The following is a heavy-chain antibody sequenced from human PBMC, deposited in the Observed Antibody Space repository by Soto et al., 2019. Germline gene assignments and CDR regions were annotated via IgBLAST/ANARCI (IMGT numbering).Heavy chain of an antibody. CDR3: VKDNNWDDPG. V-gene: IGHV3-23*01. Sequence: PGGSLRLSCVASGFTFSTNGMIWVRQAPGKGLEWVSIISGNGATTVYAESVKGRFTVSRDNSKNTLYLQMNSLRAEDTATYYCVKDNNWDDPGWRQGTSVTVSS. J-gene: IGHJ4*02. CDR2: ISGNGATT. CDR1: GFTFSTNG. D-gene: IGHD1-1*01.